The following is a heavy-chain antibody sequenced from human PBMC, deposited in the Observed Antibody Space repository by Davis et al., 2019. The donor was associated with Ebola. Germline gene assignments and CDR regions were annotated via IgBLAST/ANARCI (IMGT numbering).Heavy chain of an antibody. CDR3: ARIPLGNLFFDY. Sequence: PSETLSLTCTVSGDSLTINTYYWGWLRQSPGKGLEWIGYIYHSGSTYYTPPLKSRVIISLDTSTNQFSLNLTSVTAADTAVYYCARIPLGNLFFDYWGQGTLVTVSS. V-gene: IGHV4-30-4*08. J-gene: IGHJ4*02. D-gene: IGHD3-16*01. CDR2: IYHSGST. CDR1: GDSLTINTYY.